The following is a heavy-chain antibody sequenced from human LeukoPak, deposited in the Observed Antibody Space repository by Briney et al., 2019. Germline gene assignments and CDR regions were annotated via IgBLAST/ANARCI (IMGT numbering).Heavy chain of an antibody. CDR2: ISGSGGST. V-gene: IGHV3-23*01. CDR1: GFTFSSYA. CDR3: ASDTAMVIYYYYYMDV. J-gene: IGHJ6*03. Sequence: PGGSLRLSCAASGFTFSSYAMSWVRQAPGKGLEWVSAISGSGGSTYYADSVKGRFTISRDNSKNTLYLQMNGLRAEDTAVYYCASDTAMVIYYYYYMDVWGKGTTVTVSS. D-gene: IGHD5-18*01.